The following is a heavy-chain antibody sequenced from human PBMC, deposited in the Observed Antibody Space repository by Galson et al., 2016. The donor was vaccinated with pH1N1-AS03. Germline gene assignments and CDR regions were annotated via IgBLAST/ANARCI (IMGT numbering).Heavy chain of an antibody. V-gene: IGHV1-69*13. CDR3: ARERYTSGNGRYLFDY. D-gene: IGHD1-26*01. CDR1: GGTFNSYT. Sequence: SVKVSCKASGGTFNSYTINWVRQAPGQGLEWMGGIIPIFDTPIYAQRFQGKVTITADESASRVYLELRSLRSEDTAVYYCARERYTSGNGRYLFDYWGQGILVTVSS. CDR2: IIPIFDTP. J-gene: IGHJ4*02.